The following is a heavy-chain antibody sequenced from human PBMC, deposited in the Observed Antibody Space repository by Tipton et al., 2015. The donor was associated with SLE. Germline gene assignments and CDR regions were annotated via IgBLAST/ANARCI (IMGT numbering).Heavy chain of an antibody. CDR1: GDSITNFY. Sequence: TLSLTCTVSGDSITNFYWSWIRQPPGKGLEWIGYIHSSGRTTYSPSLNSRVTISLDTSRSQFSLNLTSVTAADTAVYYCARNSNFDSSLFQRWGQGTLVTVSS. CDR3: ARNSNFDSSLFQR. D-gene: IGHD3-3*01. J-gene: IGHJ1*01. CDR2: IHSSGRT. V-gene: IGHV4-59*07.